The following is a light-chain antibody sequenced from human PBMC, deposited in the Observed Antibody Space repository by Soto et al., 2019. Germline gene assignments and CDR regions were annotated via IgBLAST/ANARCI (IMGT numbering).Light chain of an antibody. CDR1: SSDVGSYNR. Sequence: QSALTQPASVSGSPGQSITISCTGTSSDVGSYNRVSWYQQHPGKAPKLMIYEVSNRPSGVSNRFSGSKSGNTASLTISGLQAEDEADYYCSSYTSNYTLEVFGAGTKLTVL. CDR2: EVS. J-gene: IGLJ2*01. V-gene: IGLV2-14*01. CDR3: SSYTSNYTLEV.